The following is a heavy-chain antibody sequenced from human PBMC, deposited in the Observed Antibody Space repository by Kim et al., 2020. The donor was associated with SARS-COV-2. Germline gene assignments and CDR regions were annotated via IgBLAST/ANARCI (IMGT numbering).Heavy chain of an antibody. CDR2: IYPRDSDT. D-gene: IGHD4-17*01. Sequence: GESLKISCKGSGYSFTNYWIAWVRQMPGKGLEWMGVIYPRDSDTRYSPSFHGLVTFSADKSIDTAYLQWSSLKASDTAMYYCATVDYADHYFDSWGQGTLVTVSS. CDR1: GYSFTNYW. J-gene: IGHJ4*02. V-gene: IGHV5-51*01. CDR3: ATVDYADHYFDS.